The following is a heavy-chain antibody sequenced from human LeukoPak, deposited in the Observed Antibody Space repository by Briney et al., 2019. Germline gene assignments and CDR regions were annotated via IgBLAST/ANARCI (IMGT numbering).Heavy chain of an antibody. CDR2: ISSSGSTL. D-gene: IGHD5-18*01. CDR1: GFTFSDYY. V-gene: IGHV3-11*01. CDR3: ARGYSYAYTDY. Sequence: GGSLRLSCAASGFTFSDYYMSWIRQAPGKGLEWVSYISSSGSTLYYADSVKGRFTISRDNAKNSLYLQMNSLTPEDTAVYYCARGYSYAYTDYWGQGTQVTVSS. J-gene: IGHJ4*02.